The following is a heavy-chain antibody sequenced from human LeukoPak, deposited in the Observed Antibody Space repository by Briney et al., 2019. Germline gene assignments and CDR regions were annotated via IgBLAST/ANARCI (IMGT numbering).Heavy chain of an antibody. CDR2: VRNKVNSYTT. V-gene: IGHV3-72*01. D-gene: IGHD6-19*01. J-gene: IGHJ4*02. CDR1: GFTFSDHY. Sequence: GGSLRLSCVASGFTFSDHYMDWVRQAPGKGLEWVGRVRNKVNSYTTEYAASVEGRFIISRDDSKNSLYLQMNSLKIEDTAVYYCARPSSGQYYLDCWGQGTLVTVSS. CDR3: ARPSSGQYYLDC.